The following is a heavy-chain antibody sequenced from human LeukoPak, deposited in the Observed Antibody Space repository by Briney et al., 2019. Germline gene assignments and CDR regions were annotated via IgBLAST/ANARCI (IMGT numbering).Heavy chain of an antibody. CDR1: GGSISSSSYY. V-gene: IGHV4-39*01. Sequence: PSETLSLTCTVSGGSISSSSYYWGWIRQPPGKGLEWIGSIYYSGSTYYSPSLKSRVTISVDTSKNQFSLKLSSVTAADTAVYYCASRADCSSTSCPYYYYYYGMDVWGQGTTVTVSS. D-gene: IGHD2-2*01. CDR3: ASRADCSSTSCPYYYYYYGMDV. J-gene: IGHJ6*02. CDR2: IYYSGST.